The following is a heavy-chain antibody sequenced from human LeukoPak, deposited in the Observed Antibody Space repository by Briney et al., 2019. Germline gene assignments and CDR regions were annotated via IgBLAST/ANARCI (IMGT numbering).Heavy chain of an antibody. CDR2: IYSGGST. V-gene: IGHV3-53*01. J-gene: IGHJ3*01. CDR3: TTDNGYKAFDV. CDR1: GFTVSSNY. Sequence: GGSLRLSCAASGFTVSSNYMSWVRQAPGKGLEWVSVIYSGGSTYYADSVKGRFTISRDSSKNTLYLQINSLKTEDTAVYYCTTDNGYKAFDVWGQGTMVTVAS. D-gene: IGHD2-2*02.